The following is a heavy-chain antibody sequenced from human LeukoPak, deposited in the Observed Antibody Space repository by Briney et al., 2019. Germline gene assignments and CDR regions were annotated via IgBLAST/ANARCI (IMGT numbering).Heavy chain of an antibody. J-gene: IGHJ3*02. CDR1: GYTFTGYY. D-gene: IGHD2-2*01. V-gene: IGHV1-2*02. CDR3: ARDRIIVVVPAGPEAFDI. CDR2: INPNSGGT. Sequence: ASVKVSCKASGYTFTGYYMHWVRQAPGQGLEWMGWINPNSGGTNYAQKFQGRVTMTRDTSISTAYMELSRLRSDDTAVYYCARDRIIVVVPAGPEAFDIWGQGTMVTVSS.